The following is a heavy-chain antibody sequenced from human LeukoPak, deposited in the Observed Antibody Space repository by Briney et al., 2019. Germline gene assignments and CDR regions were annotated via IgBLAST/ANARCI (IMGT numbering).Heavy chain of an antibody. Sequence: SETLSLTCIVSGGSISTYYWNWIRQPPGKGLEWIGYIYHSGSTNYNPSLQSRVTISVDTSKNQFSLNLNSATAADTAVYYCGRGGAARLHFQNWGQGTLVTVSS. J-gene: IGHJ1*01. D-gene: IGHD6-6*01. CDR1: GGSISTYY. CDR3: GRGGAARLHFQN. CDR2: IYHSGST. V-gene: IGHV4-59*01.